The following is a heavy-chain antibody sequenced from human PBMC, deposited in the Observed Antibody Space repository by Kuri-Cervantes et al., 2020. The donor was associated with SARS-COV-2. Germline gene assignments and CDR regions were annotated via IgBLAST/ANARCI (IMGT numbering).Heavy chain of an antibody. CDR1: DGSFSGYS. CDR2: INHSGST. J-gene: IGHJ5*02. V-gene: IGHV4-34*01. Sequence: GSLRLSCVVYDGSFSGYSWTWIRQPPGKGLEWIGEINHSGSTNYNPSLKSRVTISVDTSKNQFSLKLSSVTAADTAVYYCARQMMSSITIFGVVITRNWFDPWGQGTLVTVSS. D-gene: IGHD3-3*01. CDR3: ARQMMSSITIFGVVITRNWFDP.